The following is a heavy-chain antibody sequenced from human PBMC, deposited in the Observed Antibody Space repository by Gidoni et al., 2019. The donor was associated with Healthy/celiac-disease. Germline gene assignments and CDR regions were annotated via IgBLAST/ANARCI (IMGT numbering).Heavy chain of an antibody. J-gene: IGHJ6*02. CDR3: AKGLPDYYYGMDV. V-gene: IGHV3-30*18. CDR1: GFTFSSYG. CDR2: IAYDGSNK. Sequence: QVQLVESGGGVVQPGRSLSLSCAASGFTFSSYGMHWVRQAPGKGLEWVAVIAYDGSNKYYADSVKGRFTISRDNSKNTLYLQMNSLRAEDTAVYYCAKGLPDYYYGMDVWGQGTTVTVSS.